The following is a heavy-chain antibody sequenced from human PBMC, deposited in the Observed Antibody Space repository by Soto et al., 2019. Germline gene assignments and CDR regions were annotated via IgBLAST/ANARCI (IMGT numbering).Heavy chain of an antibody. J-gene: IGHJ3*02. CDR2: IWYDGSNK. D-gene: IGHD5-18*01. CDR1: GFTFSSYG. Sequence: QVQLVESGGGVVQPGRSLRLSCAASGFTFSSYGMHWVRQAPGKGLEWVAFIWYDGSNKYYADSVKGRFTISRDNSKNTRDLQMNSLRAEDTAVYYCASTANDDAFDIWGQGTMVTVSS. V-gene: IGHV3-33*01. CDR3: ASTANDDAFDI.